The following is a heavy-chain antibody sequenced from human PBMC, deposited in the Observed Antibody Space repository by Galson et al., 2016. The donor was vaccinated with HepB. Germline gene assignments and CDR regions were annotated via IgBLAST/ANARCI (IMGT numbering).Heavy chain of an antibody. CDR2: VSSDGTT. V-gene: IGHV4-31*03. J-gene: IGHJ4*02. D-gene: IGHD4-17*01. CDR3: ATDSRYGDPGFFDH. Sequence: TLSLTCTVSGVSLSRDLHYWTWIRQSPGKGLEWVGYVSSDGTTNYNPSLKGRIAMSVDTSRNEFSVRLTTVTAADTAVYYCATDSRYGDPGFFDHWGRGTLVTVSS. CDR1: GVSLSRDLHY.